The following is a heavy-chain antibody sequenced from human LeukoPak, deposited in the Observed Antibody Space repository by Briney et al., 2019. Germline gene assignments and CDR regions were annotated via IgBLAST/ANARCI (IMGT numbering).Heavy chain of an antibody. J-gene: IGHJ4*02. D-gene: IGHD6-13*01. CDR1: GFTFSSYA. Sequence: RGSLRLSSAASGFTFSSYAMHWVRQAPGKGLEWVAVISYDGSNKYYADSVKGRFTISRDSSKNTLYLQMNSLRAEDTAVYYCARPSLHTAGIAAAGGFFYWGQGTLVTVSS. V-gene: IGHV3-30*04. CDR2: ISYDGSNK. CDR3: ARPSLHTAGIAAAGGFFY.